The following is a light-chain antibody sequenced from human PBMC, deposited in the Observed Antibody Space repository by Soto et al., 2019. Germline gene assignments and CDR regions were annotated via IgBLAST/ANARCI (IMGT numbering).Light chain of an antibody. Sequence: EIVLTQSPGTLSLSPGERATLSCRASQSVSSSYLAWYQQKPGQAPRLLIYGASSRATGIPDRFSGSGSGTDFTLTISRLEPEYFGVYYCQQYGSSRTFGQGIKVEIK. J-gene: IGKJ1*01. V-gene: IGKV3-20*01. CDR3: QQYGSSRT. CDR2: GAS. CDR1: QSVSSSY.